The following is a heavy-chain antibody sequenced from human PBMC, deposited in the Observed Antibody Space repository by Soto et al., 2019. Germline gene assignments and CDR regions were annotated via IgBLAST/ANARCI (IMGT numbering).Heavy chain of an antibody. V-gene: IGHV3-33*01. J-gene: IGHJ6*02. CDR1: GFTFSSYG. CDR2: IWYDGSNK. CDR3: ARDTAQTSYYYYGMDV. Sequence: PGGSLRLSCAASGFTFSSYGMHWVRQAPGKGLEWVAVIWYDGSNKYYADSVKGRFTISRDNSKNTLYLQMNSLRAEDTAVYYCARDTAQTSYYYYGMDVWGQGTTVAVS. D-gene: IGHD5-18*01.